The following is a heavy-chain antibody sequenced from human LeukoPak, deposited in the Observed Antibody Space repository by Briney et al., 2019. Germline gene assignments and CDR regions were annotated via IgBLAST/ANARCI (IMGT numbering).Heavy chain of an antibody. J-gene: IGHJ4*02. CDR1: GFTVSSNY. CDR3: ARGQYYYDSSGYFDY. V-gene: IGHV3-53*01. D-gene: IGHD3-22*01. Sequence: GGSLRLSCAASGFTVSSNYMSWVRQAPGKGLEWVSVIYSGSSTYYADSVKGRFTISRDNSKNTLYLQMNSLRAEDTAVYYCARGQYYYDSSGYFDYWGQGTLVTVSS. CDR2: IYSGSST.